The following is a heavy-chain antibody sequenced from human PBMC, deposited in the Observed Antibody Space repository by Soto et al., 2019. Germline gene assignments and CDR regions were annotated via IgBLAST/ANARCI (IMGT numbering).Heavy chain of an antibody. D-gene: IGHD3-3*01. CDR2: ISGYNGNT. V-gene: IGHV1-18*01. CDR3: ARDLYDFWSGSPAELYFDY. Sequence: QVQLVQSGPQVRKPGASVKVSCKASGYTFTNYGISWVRLAPGQGLEWMGRISGYNGNTNYAQKLQGRVTMTTDTSTSTAYMELRSLRSDDTAVYYCARDLYDFWSGSPAELYFDYWGQGTLVSVSS. CDR1: GYTFTNYG. J-gene: IGHJ4*02.